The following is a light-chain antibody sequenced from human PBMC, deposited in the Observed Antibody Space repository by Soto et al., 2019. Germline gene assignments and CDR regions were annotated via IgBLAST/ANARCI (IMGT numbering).Light chain of an antibody. V-gene: IGKV3-20*01. CDR2: GAS. J-gene: IGKJ2*01. Sequence: EIVLTQSPGTLSLSPGERATLSCRASQRVSSSYLAWYQQKPGQAPRLLIYGASSRAPGIPDRFSGSGSGTDFTLTISRLEPEDFAVYYCQQYDSSPPMYTFGQGTKLEIK. CDR3: QQYDSSPPMYT. CDR1: QRVSSSY.